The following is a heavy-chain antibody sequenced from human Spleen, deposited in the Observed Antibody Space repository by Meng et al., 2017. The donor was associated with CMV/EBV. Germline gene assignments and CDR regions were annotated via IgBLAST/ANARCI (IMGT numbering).Heavy chain of an antibody. CDR1: GYIFTGYY. CDR2: INPNSGGT. CDR3: ARQPVASDY. D-gene: IGHD6-19*01. J-gene: IGHJ4*02. V-gene: IGHV1-2*02. Sequence: ASVKVSCKASGYIFTGYYMHWVRQAPGQGLERMGWINPNSGGTIYAQKFQGRVTMTRDASISTAYMELSGLRSDDTAVYYCARQPVASDYWGQGTLVTVSS.